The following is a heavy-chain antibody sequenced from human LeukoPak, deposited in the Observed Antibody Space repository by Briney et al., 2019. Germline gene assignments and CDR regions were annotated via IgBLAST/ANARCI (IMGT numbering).Heavy chain of an antibody. V-gene: IGHV4-34*01. J-gene: IGHJ2*01. CDR2: INHSGST. Sequence: SETLSLTCAVYGGSFSGYYWSWIRQPPGKGLEWIGEINHSGSTNYNPSLKSRVTISVDTSKNQFSLKLSSVTAADTAVYYCARILVITRYWYFDLWGRGTLVTVSS. CDR3: ARILVITRYWYFDL. D-gene: IGHD3-22*01. CDR1: GGSFSGYY.